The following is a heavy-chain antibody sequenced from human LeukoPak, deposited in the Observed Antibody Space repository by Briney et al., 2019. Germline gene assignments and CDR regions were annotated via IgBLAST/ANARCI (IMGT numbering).Heavy chain of an antibody. Sequence: GGTLRLSCAASGFTFSSYAMSWVRQAPGKGLEGGADISYDGSKKYSADSAKGRFSISRDNSKKTLYVEMSSVRAEDTAVYYCARGPSPVAAAAYFFYHWGQGTLVAVSA. CDR1: GFTFSSYA. CDR2: ISYDGSKK. V-gene: IGHV3-30*04. J-gene: IGHJ4*02. D-gene: IGHD6-13*01. CDR3: ARGPSPVAAAAYFFYH.